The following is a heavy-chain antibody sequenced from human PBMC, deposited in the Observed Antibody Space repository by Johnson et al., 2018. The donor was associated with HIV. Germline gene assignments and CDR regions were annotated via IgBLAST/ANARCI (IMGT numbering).Heavy chain of an antibody. CDR3: ARGSGVLTGGDSDAFDI. D-gene: IGHD4-17*01. J-gene: IGHJ3*02. CDR2: ISWNSGSI. Sequence: VLLVESGGGLVKPGGSLRLSCAASGFTFDDYAMHWVRQAPGKGLEWVSGISWNSGSIGYADSVKGRFTISRDNAKNSLYLQMNSLRAEDTAVYYCARGSGVLTGGDSDAFDIWGQGTMVTVSS. V-gene: IGHV3-9*01. CDR1: GFTFDDYA.